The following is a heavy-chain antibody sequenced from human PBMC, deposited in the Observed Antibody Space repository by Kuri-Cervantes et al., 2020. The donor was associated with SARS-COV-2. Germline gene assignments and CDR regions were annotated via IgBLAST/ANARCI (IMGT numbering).Heavy chain of an antibody. Sequence: GGSLRLSCAASGFTFSSYAMHWVRQAPGKGLEWVAVISYDGSNKYYADSVKGRFTISRDNSKNTLYLQMNSLRAEDTAVYYCARVGCSSTSCPPVYYYYYMDVWGEGTTVTVSS. J-gene: IGHJ6*03. D-gene: IGHD2-2*01. CDR3: ARVGCSSTSCPPVYYYYYMDV. V-gene: IGHV3-30-3*01. CDR2: ISYDGSNK. CDR1: GFTFSSYA.